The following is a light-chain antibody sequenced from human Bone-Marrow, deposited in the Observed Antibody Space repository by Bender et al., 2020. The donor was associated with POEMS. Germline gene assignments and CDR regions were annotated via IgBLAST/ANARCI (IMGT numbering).Light chain of an antibody. CDR2: EDT. CDR1: SSDVGGYKL. J-gene: IGLJ3*02. Sequence: QSALTQPASVSGSPGQSITISCTGTSSDVGGYKLVSWYQQHLGKTPKLLIYEDTERPSGVPDRFSGSKSGNTASLTISGLQAEDEADYYCYSYGGSYSWVFGGGTKVTVL. CDR3: YSYGGSYSWV. V-gene: IGLV2-23*01.